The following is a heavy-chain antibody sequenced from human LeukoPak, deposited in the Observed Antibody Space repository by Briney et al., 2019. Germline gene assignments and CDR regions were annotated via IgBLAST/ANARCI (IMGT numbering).Heavy chain of an antibody. V-gene: IGHV3-23*01. Sequence: PGGSLRLSCAASGFTFSSYAMSWVRQAPGKGLEWVSAISGSGGSTYYADSVKGRFTISRDNSKNTLYLQMNSLRAEDTVVYYRAKDGTVTPSRDAFDIWGQGTMVTVSS. CDR2: ISGSGGST. CDR3: AKDGTVTPSRDAFDI. CDR1: GFTFSSYA. J-gene: IGHJ3*02. D-gene: IGHD4-17*01.